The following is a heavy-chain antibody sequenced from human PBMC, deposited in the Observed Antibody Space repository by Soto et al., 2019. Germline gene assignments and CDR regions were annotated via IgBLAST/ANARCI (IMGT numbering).Heavy chain of an antibody. V-gene: IGHV1-69*01. Sequence: QVQLVQSGAEVKKPGSSVKVSCKASGGTFSSYAISWVRQAPGQGLEWMGGIIPIFGTANYAQKFQGKVTMTADESTSTAYTELSSLRAEDTAVYYCARAATATICYCYGMDVWGQGTTVTGSS. CDR2: IIPIFGTA. CDR1: GGTFSSYA. J-gene: IGHJ6*02. D-gene: IGHD2-15*01. CDR3: ARAATATICYCYGMDV.